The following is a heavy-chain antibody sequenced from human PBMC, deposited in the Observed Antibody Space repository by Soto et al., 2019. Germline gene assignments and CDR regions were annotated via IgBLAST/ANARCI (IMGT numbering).Heavy chain of an antibody. CDR1: GYTFTSYD. CDR2: MNPNSGNT. CDR3: ARASRSGGGYYYYYGMDV. D-gene: IGHD6-13*01. V-gene: IGHV1-8*01. Sequence: ASVKVSCKASGYTFTSYDINWVRQATGQGLEWMGWMNPNSGNTGYAQKFQGRVTMTRNTSISTAYMELSSLRSEDTAVYYCARASRSGGGYYYYYGMDVWRQGTTVTVSS. J-gene: IGHJ6*02.